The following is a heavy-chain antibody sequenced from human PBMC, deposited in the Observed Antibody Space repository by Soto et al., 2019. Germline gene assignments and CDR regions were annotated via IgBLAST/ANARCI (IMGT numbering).Heavy chain of an antibody. V-gene: IGHV4-59*12. Sequence: PSETLSLTCTVSGGSISSYYWGWIRQPPGKGLERIGYMYYRGNTNYNPTFRSRLTISVGTSEKQFSLKLSSVSAADTAVYYCARARGFDCTDTSCRQLDGFDVWGLGTMVTVSS. CDR2: MYYRGNT. J-gene: IGHJ3*01. CDR3: ARARGFDCTDTSCRQLDGFDV. CDR1: GGSISSYY. D-gene: IGHD2-2*01.